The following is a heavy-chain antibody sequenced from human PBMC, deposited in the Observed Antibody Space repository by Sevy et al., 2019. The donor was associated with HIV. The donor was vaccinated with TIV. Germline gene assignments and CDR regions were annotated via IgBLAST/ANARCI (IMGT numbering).Heavy chain of an antibody. CDR1: GFIFNDHW. V-gene: IGHV3-7*03. CDR2: INEHGSTN. J-gene: IGHJ4*02. CDR3: ARAIGAGAAY. D-gene: IGHD6-13*01. Sequence: GGSLRLSCAASGFIFNDHWMHWVRQAPGKGLGWVANINEHGSTNYYLDSVKGRFTISRDNAKNSLFLQMNSLRVDDTAVYYCARAIGAGAAYWGQGTPVIVSS.